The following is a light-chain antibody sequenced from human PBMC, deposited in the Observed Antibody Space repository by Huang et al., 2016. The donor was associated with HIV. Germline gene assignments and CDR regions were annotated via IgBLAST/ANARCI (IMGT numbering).Light chain of an antibody. Sequence: DIQMTQSPPSLSASVGDRVTFTCRANQNITKSLNWYQQKPGKAPKLLIYTASTLESGVPSWFSGSGSASRFTLSIGNLQPEDFATYYCQQSFSVPRTFG. CDR3: QQSFSVPRT. CDR1: QNITKS. V-gene: IGKV1-39*01. CDR2: TAS. J-gene: IGKJ1*01.